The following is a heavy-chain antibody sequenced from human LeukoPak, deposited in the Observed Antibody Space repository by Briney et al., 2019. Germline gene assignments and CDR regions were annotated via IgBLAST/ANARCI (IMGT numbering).Heavy chain of an antibody. CDR2: MNPNSGNT. Sequence: ASVKVSCKASGYTFTNYDINWVRQATGQGLEWMGWMNPNSGNTGYAQKFQGRVTITRNTSISTAYMELSSLRSDDTAVYYCARGSVGSYRPNFDYWGQGTLVTVSS. V-gene: IGHV1-8*03. CDR1: GYTFTNYD. D-gene: IGHD1-26*01. CDR3: ARGSVGSYRPNFDY. J-gene: IGHJ4*02.